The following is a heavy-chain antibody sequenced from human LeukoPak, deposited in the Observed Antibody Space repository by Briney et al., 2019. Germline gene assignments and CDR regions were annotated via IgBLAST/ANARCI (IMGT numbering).Heavy chain of an antibody. Sequence: GESLKISCKASGYSFNNYWIGWVRQMPGKGLEWMGIIYPSDSDTRYSPSFQGQVTISADKSISTAYLQWSSLKASDTAMYYCARPSNSGYDFWGQGALVTVSS. CDR1: GYSFNNYW. CDR2: IYPSDSDT. CDR3: ARPSNSGYDF. V-gene: IGHV5-51*01. D-gene: IGHD5-12*01. J-gene: IGHJ4*02.